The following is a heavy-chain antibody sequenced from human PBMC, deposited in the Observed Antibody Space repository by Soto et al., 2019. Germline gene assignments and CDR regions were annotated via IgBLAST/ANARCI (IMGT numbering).Heavy chain of an antibody. D-gene: IGHD2-21*01. V-gene: IGHV3-15*01. CDR1: GFTFSNAW. Sequence: GGSLRLSCAASGFTFSNAWMSWVRQAPGKGLEWVGRIKSKTDGGTTDYASPVKGRFTISRDDSKNTLYLQMNSLKTEDTAVYYCTTAVPWGLRVYYWGQGTLVTVSS. CDR3: TTAVPWGLRVYY. CDR2: IKSKTDGGTT. J-gene: IGHJ4*02.